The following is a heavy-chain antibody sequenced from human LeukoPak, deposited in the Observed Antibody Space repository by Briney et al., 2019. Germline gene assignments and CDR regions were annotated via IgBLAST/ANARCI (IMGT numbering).Heavy chain of an antibody. D-gene: IGHD3-3*01. Sequence: GGSLRLSCAASGFSFTSFWIHWVRQVPGKGLAWVSYVTYDGSTTIYADSVKGRFTISRDNAYNTVYLQMNSLRAEDTAIYYCARASDRWSIDYWGQGTLVTVSS. CDR3: ARASDRWSIDY. CDR1: GFSFTSFW. J-gene: IGHJ4*02. V-gene: IGHV3-74*01. CDR2: VTYDGSTT.